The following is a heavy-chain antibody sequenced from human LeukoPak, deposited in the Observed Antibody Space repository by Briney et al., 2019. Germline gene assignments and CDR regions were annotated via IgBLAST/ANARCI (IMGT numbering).Heavy chain of an antibody. J-gene: IGHJ4*02. V-gene: IGHV3-21*01. CDR1: GFTFSSYS. CDR3: ARGMYSSSSGISDY. CDR2: ISSSSSYI. Sequence: GGSLRLSCAASGFTFSSYSMNWVRRAPGKGLEWVSSISSSSSYIYYADSVKGRFTISRDNAKNSLYLQMNSLRAEDTAVYYCARGMYSSSSGISDYWGQGTLVTVSS. D-gene: IGHD6-13*01.